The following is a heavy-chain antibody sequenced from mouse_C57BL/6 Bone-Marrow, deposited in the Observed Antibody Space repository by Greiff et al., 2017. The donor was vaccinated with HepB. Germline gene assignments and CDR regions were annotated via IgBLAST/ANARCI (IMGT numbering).Heavy chain of an antibody. J-gene: IGHJ3*01. Sequence: QVQLQQSGAELAKPGASVKLSCKASGYTFTSYWMHWVKQRPGQGLEWIGYINPSSGYTKYNQKFKDKATLPADKSSSTAYMQLSSLTYEDSAVYYCAREGLRRAWFAYWGQGTLVTVSA. CDR3: AREGLRRAWFAY. D-gene: IGHD2-2*01. CDR2: INPSSGYT. CDR1: GYTFTSYW. V-gene: IGHV1-7*01.